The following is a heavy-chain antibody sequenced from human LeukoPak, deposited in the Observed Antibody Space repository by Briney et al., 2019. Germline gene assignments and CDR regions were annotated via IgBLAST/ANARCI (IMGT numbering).Heavy chain of an antibody. CDR1: GYTFTGYY. D-gene: IGHD3-22*01. CDR2: INPNSGGT. Sequence: ASVKVSCKASGYTFTGYYMHWVRQAPGQGLEWMGWINPNSGGTNYAQKFQGRVTMTRDTSISTAYMELSRLRSDDTAVYYCARGPSTITMIVVANDYWGQGTLVTVPS. V-gene: IGHV1-2*02. J-gene: IGHJ4*02. CDR3: ARGPSTITMIVVANDY.